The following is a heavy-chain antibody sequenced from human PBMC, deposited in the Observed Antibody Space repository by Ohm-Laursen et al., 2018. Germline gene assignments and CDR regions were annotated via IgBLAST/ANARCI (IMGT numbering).Heavy chain of an antibody. Sequence: GSLRLSCAASGFTFSSYYMHWLRQGPGKGLVRVSRIQGDGSSTTYADSVKGRFTISRDNAKNSLYLQMNSLRAEDTAVYYCARGSGYHDYWGQGTLVTVSS. CDR1: GFTFSSYY. J-gene: IGHJ4*02. CDR2: IQGDGSST. D-gene: IGHD3-22*01. CDR3: ARGSGYHDY. V-gene: IGHV3-74*03.